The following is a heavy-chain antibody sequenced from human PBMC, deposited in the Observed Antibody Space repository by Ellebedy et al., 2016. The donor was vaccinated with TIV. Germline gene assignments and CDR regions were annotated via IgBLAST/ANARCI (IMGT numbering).Heavy chain of an antibody. CDR1: GFTFSSYA. CDR2: ISYDGSKK. V-gene: IGHV3-30*04. Sequence: PGGSLRLSCAASGFTFSSYAMHWVRQAPGKGLEWVELISYDGSKKYYADSVKGRFTISRDKSKNTLYLQMNSLRAEDTAVYYCARDFGEYDVKTDYFEYWGQGTLVTVSS. D-gene: IGHD3-10*01. J-gene: IGHJ4*02. CDR3: ARDFGEYDVKTDYFEY.